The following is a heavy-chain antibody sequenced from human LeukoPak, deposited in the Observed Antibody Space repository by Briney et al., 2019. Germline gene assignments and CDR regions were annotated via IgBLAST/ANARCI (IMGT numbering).Heavy chain of an antibody. CDR1: GFTFSSYW. D-gene: IGHD3-10*01. CDR3: ARDTKLTLARGVRNYFDY. V-gene: IGHV3-74*01. Sequence: GGSLRLSCAASGFTFSSYWMHWVRQAPGKGLVWVSRINSDGSSTSYADSVKGRFTISRDNAKNSLYLQMNSLRAEDTAVYYCARDTKLTLARGVRNYFDYWGQGTLVTVSS. J-gene: IGHJ4*02. CDR2: INSDGSST.